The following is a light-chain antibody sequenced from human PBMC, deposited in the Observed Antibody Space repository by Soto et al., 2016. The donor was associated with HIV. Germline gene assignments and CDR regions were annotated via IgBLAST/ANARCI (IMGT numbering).Light chain of an antibody. Sequence: SYELTQPPSVSVAPGKTARITCGGNNTGSKSVHWYQQKPGQAPALVVYDDSDRPSGIPERFSGSNSGNTATLTISRVEAGDEADYYCQVWDSSSVVFGGGIKLTVL. V-gene: IGLV3-21*03. CDR1: NTGSKS. CDR2: DDS. J-gene: IGLJ2*01. CDR3: QVWDSSSVV.